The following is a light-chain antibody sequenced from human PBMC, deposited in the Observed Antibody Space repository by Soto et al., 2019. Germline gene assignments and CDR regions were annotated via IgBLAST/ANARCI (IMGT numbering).Light chain of an antibody. V-gene: IGKV3-11*01. Sequence: EVVLTQSPATLSLSLGERATLSCRASQSIGRSLAWYQQRPGQAPSLLISDASNRATGIPARFSGSRSGTVFSLTIISLEPEDFAVYYCQHRYSWPLTFGGGTKVDIK. J-gene: IGKJ4*01. CDR1: QSIGRS. CDR3: QHRYSWPLT. CDR2: DAS.